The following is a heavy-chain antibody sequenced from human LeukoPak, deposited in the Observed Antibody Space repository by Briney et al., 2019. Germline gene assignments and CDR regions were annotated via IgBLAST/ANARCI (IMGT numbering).Heavy chain of an antibody. CDR1: GDRVSTNSAA. J-gene: IGHJ4*02. Sequence: SQTLSLTCAISGDRVSTNSAAWNWIRQSPSRGLEWLGRTYYRSKWYNDYAVSVKSRITINPDTSKNQFSLQLNSVTPEDTAVYYCARDKGSSGYDHLDSWGQGTLVTVSS. D-gene: IGHD5-12*01. V-gene: IGHV6-1*01. CDR2: TYYRSKWYN. CDR3: ARDKGSSGYDHLDS.